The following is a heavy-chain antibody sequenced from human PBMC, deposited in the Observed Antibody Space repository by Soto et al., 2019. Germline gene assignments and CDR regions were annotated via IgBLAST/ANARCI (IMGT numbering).Heavy chain of an antibody. CDR3: ATRDSYYGMDF. Sequence: SETLSLTCGVSGGAFSGYHWSWVRQAPGKGLEWIGEISQSGSTNYSPSLKSRVTMSVDTSKKQFSLKLSSVTAADTALYYCATRDSYYGMDFWGQGTTVTVSS. CDR1: GGAFSGYH. CDR2: ISQSGST. V-gene: IGHV4-34*01. J-gene: IGHJ6*02.